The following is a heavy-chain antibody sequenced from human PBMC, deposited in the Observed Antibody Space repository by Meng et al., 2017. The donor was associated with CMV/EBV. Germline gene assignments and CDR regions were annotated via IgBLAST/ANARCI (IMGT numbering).Heavy chain of an antibody. D-gene: IGHD2-21*02. CDR1: GGSMSSAYYF. Sequence: EHQQESRPGLVTPPLLVSLSYSYCGGSMSSAYYFWLWRRPPPGKRLEWLGSIYYLGNTYYNPPLKCRVTISVDTSKNQFYLKLSSVTAADTSLYYCAREGDNTFDYWGQGTLVTASS. J-gene: IGHJ4*02. CDR2: IYYLGNT. V-gene: IGHV4-30-4*08. CDR3: AREGDNTFDY.